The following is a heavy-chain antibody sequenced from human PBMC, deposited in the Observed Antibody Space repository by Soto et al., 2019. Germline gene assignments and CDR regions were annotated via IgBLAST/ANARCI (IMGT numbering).Heavy chain of an antibody. CDR1: GFTFSSYA. Sequence: GGSLRLSCAASGFTFSSYAMHWVRQAPGKGLEWVAVISYDGSNKYYADSVKGRFTISRDNSKNTLYLQMNSLRAEDTAVYYCARDFGEVEMAHTFDYWGQGTLVTVSS. CDR2: ISYDGSNK. D-gene: IGHD3-3*01. CDR3: ARDFGEVEMAHTFDY. V-gene: IGHV3-30-3*01. J-gene: IGHJ4*02.